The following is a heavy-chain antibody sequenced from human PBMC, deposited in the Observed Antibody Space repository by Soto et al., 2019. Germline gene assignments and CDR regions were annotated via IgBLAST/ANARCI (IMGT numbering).Heavy chain of an antibody. Sequence: SGPTLVNPTQTLTLTCTFSGFSLSTSGMCVSWIRQPPGKALEWLALIDWDDDKYYSTSLKTRLTISKDTSKNQVVLTMTNMDPVDTATYYCARIRTVVVTARYYYYYGMDVWGQGTTVTVSS. J-gene: IGHJ6*02. CDR1: GFSLSTSGMC. V-gene: IGHV2-70*01. CDR3: ARIRTVVVTARYYYYYGMDV. CDR2: IDWDDDK. D-gene: IGHD2-21*02.